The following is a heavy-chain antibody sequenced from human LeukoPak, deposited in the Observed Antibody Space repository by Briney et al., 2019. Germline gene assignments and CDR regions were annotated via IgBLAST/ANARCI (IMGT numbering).Heavy chain of an antibody. V-gene: IGHV1-46*01. CDR3: ARSCGGDCYFLDY. CDR2: INPSGGST. Sequence: GASVTVSCTASEYTFTSYYMHWVRQAPGQGLEWMGIINPSGGSTSYAQKFQGRVTMTRDTSTSTVYMELSSLRSEDTAVYYCARSCGGDCYFLDYWGQGTLVTVSS. CDR1: EYTFTSYY. J-gene: IGHJ4*02. D-gene: IGHD2-21*02.